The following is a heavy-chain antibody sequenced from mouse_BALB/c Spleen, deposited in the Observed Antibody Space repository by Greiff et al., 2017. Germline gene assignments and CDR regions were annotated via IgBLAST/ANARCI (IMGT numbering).Heavy chain of an antibody. CDR2: IWAGGST. CDR3: ARDGGVRREDYAMDY. CDR1: GFSLTSYG. J-gene: IGHJ4*01. Sequence: VKLVESGPGLVAPSQSLSITCTVSGFSLTSYGVHWVRQPPGKGLEWLGVIWAGGSTNYNSALMSRLSISKDNSKSQVFLKMNSLQTDDTAMYYCARDGGVRREDYAMDYWGQGTSVTVSS. V-gene: IGHV2-9*02. D-gene: IGHD2-14*01.